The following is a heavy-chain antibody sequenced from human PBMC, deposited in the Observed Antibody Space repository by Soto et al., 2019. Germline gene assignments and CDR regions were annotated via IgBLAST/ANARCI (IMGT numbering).Heavy chain of an antibody. CDR1: GYSFTSYW. V-gene: IGHV5-51*01. CDR2: IYPGDSDT. CDR3: ARHAYDFWSGHPNPRYYYGMDV. Sequence: PGESLKISCKGSGYSFTSYWIGWVRQMPGKGLEWMGIIYPGDSDTRYSPSFQGQVTISADKSISTAYLQWSSLKASDTAMYYCARHAYDFWSGHPNPRYYYGMDVWGQGTTVTLSS. J-gene: IGHJ6*02. D-gene: IGHD3-3*01.